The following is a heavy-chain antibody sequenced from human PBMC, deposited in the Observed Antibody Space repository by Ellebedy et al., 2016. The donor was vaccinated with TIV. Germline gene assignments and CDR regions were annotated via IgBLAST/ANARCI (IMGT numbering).Heavy chain of an antibody. J-gene: IGHJ3*02. Sequence: MPSETLSLTCAVSGGSISSSSYYWGWIRQPPGKGLEWIGNNYYSGSTYYNPSLKSRVTISVDTSKNQFSLKLSSLIAADTAVYYCASLEMATILDAFDIWGQGTKVTVSS. CDR2: NYYSGST. V-gene: IGHV4-39*01. D-gene: IGHD5-24*01. CDR1: GGSISSSSYY. CDR3: ASLEMATILDAFDI.